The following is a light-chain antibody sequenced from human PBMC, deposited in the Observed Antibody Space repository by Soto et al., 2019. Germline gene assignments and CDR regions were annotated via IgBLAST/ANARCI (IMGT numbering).Light chain of an antibody. CDR2: AAS. V-gene: IGKV1-39*01. J-gene: IGKJ2*01. CDR3: QQSYSTLMYT. Sequence: DIQMTQSPSSLSASVGDRVTITCRASQSISSYLNWYQQKPGKAPNLLIYAASSLQSGVPSRFSGSGYGTDFTLTISSLQPEDFATYYCQQSYSTLMYTFGQGTKLEIK. CDR1: QSISSY.